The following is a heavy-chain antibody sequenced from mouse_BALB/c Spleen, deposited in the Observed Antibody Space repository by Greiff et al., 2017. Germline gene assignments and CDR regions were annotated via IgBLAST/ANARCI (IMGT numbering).Heavy chain of an antibody. V-gene: IGHV5-12-1*01. J-gene: IGHJ1*01. CDR1: GFAFSSYD. Sequence: DVMLVESGGGLVKPGGSLKLSCAASGFAFSSYDMSWVRQTPEKRLEWVAYISSGGGSTYYPDTVKGRFTISRDNAKNTLYLQMSSLKSEDTAMYYCASYYRYGYFDVWGAGTTVTVSS. D-gene: IGHD2-14*01. CDR3: ASYYRYGYFDV. CDR2: ISSGGGST.